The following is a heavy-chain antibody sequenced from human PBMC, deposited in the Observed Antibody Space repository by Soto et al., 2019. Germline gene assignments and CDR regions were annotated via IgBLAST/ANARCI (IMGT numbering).Heavy chain of an antibody. CDR1: GGTFSNYA. Sequence: QVQLVQSGAEVKKPGSSVKVSCKASGGTFSNYALDWVRQAPGQGLEWMGGIIPIFGTVRHAQNFQGRVTITADESTATAYMERSSLRSEDSAMYYCATGGERDYDDTSGWRWGQGTLVTVSS. V-gene: IGHV1-69*12. J-gene: IGHJ1*01. CDR3: ATGGERDYDDTSGWR. D-gene: IGHD3-22*01. CDR2: IIPIFGTV.